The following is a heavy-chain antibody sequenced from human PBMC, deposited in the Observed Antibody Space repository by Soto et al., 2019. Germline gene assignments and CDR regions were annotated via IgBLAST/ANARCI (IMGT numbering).Heavy chain of an antibody. D-gene: IGHD3-3*01. Sequence: PGGSLRLSCAASGFTFSSYAMSWVRQAPGKGLEWVSAISGSGGSTYYADSVKGRFTISRDNSKNALYLQMNSLRAEDTAVYYCAKDRSRFLEWLPVMDVWGQGTTVTVSS. V-gene: IGHV3-23*01. CDR2: ISGSGGST. J-gene: IGHJ6*02. CDR3: AKDRSRFLEWLPVMDV. CDR1: GFTFSSYA.